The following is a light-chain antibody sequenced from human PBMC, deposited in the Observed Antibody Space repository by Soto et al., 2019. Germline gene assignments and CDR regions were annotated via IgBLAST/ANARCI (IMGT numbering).Light chain of an antibody. Sequence: DIVMTQSPLSLPVTPGEPASISCRSSQSLLHSNGYNYLDWYLQKPGQSPQLLIYLGSNRASGVPDRFSGSGSGTDFTLKISGVEAEDVGVYYCMQALQTPCTFGQGTKLEIK. CDR1: QSLLHSNGYNY. CDR3: MQALQTPCT. J-gene: IGKJ2*02. V-gene: IGKV2-28*01. CDR2: LGS.